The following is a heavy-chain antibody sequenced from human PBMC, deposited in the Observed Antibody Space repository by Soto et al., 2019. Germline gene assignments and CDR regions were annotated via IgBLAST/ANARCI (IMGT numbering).Heavy chain of an antibody. D-gene: IGHD6-19*01. CDR2: ISGSGGST. CDR3: ANFRYSSGWSVFDY. V-gene: IGHV3-23*01. CDR1: GFTFSSYA. J-gene: IGHJ4*02. Sequence: EVQLLESGGGLVQPGGSLRLSCAASGFTFSSYAMSWVRQAPGKGLEWVSAISGSGGSTYYADSVKGRFTISRDNAKNTLYLLMHRMSAEETAVYDWANFRYSSGWSVFDYWGQGTLVTVSS.